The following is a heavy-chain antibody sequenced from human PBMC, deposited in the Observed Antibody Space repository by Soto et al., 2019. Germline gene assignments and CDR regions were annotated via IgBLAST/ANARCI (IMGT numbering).Heavy chain of an antibody. CDR1: GFTFSSYA. J-gene: IGHJ4*02. CDR2: ILYDGSNK. V-gene: IGHV3-30-3*01. Sequence: QVQLVESGGGVVQPGRSLRLSCAASGFTFSSYAMHWVRQAPGKGLEWVAVILYDGSNKYYADSVKGRFTISRDNSKNTLYLQMNSLRAEDTAVYYCSRVSPKPYWGQGTLVTVSS. CDR3: SRVSPKPY.